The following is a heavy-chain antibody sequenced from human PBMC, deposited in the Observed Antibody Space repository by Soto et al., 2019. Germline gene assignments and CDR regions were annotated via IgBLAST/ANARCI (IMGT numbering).Heavy chain of an antibody. Sequence: QVQLQESGPGLVKPSGTLSLTCAVSGGFISSSNWWSWVRQPPGKGLAWIWEIYHSGTTNYNPSLESRVTISVDKTNNQFSLKLNSGTAADTVVYYCAGDSGTYSFDYWGQGTLVTVSS. CDR3: AGDSGTYSFDY. J-gene: IGHJ4*02. CDR2: IYHSGTT. CDR1: GGFISSSNW. D-gene: IGHD1-26*01. V-gene: IGHV4-4*02.